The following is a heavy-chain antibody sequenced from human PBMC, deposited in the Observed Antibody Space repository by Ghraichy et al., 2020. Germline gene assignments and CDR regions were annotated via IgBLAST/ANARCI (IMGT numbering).Heavy chain of an antibody. CDR1: GFTFSSYW. Sequence: GGSLRLACAASGFTFSSYWMHWVRQAPGEGLVCVSRINRDGDYTDYADSVQGRFTISRDNARNTLYLQMNSLRAEDTAVYYCVRDDDYYAVDYWGQGTLVTFSS. CDR2: INRDGDYT. J-gene: IGHJ4*02. D-gene: IGHD2-21*02. CDR3: VRDDDYYAVDY. V-gene: IGHV3-74*01.